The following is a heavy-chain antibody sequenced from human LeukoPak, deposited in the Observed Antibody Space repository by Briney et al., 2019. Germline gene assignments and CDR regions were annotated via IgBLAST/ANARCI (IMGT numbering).Heavy chain of an antibody. CDR2: MNPNSGNT. D-gene: IGHD1-26*01. J-gene: IGHJ4*02. CDR3: ATVEPSGSYYVWDY. CDR1: GYTFTSYD. Sequence: ASVKVSCKASGYTFTSYDINWVRQATGQGLEWMGWMNPNSGNTGYAQKFQGRVTITRNTSISTAYMELSSLRSEDTAVYYCATVEPSGSYYVWDYWGQGTLVTVSS. V-gene: IGHV1-8*03.